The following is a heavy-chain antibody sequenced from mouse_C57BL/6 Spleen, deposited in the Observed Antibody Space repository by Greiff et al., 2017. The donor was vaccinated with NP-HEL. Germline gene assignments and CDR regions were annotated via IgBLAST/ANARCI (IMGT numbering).Heavy chain of an antibody. D-gene: IGHD1-1*01. CDR1: GYAFTNYL. Sequence: VQLQQSGAELVRPGTSVKVSCKASGYAFTNYLIEWVKQRPGQGLEWIGVINPGSGGTNYNEKFKGKATLTADKSSSTAYMQLSSLTSEDSAVYVCERRGGNYYYGSSLDYWGQGTTLTVSS. CDR3: ERRGGNYYYGSSLDY. J-gene: IGHJ2*01. V-gene: IGHV1-54*01. CDR2: INPGSGGT.